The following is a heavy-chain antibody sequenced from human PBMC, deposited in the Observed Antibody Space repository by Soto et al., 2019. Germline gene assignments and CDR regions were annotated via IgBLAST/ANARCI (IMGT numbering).Heavy chain of an antibody. J-gene: IGHJ4*02. CDR3: TANDHDDHTKFDH. CDR2: IRSKANNYAT. CDR1: GFTFSGSS. D-gene: IGHD3-16*01. V-gene: IGHV3-73*01. Sequence: PGGSLRLSCAASGFTFSGSSMHWVRRASGKGLEWVGRIRSKANNYATAYAASVKGRLTISRDDSKNTAYLQMNSLKAEDTAVYYCTANDHDDHTKFDHCGQGTLVPVSS.